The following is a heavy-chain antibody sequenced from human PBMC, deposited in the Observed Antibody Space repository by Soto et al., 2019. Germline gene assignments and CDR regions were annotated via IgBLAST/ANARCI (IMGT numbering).Heavy chain of an antibody. CDR1: GGSISSYY. D-gene: IGHD1-1*01. Sequence: SETLSLTCTVSGGSISSYYWSWIRQPPGKGLEWIGYIYYSGSTNYNPSLKSRVTISVDTSKNQFSLKLSSVTAADTAVYYCARLPRETSYYYYYMDVWGKGTTVTVSS. J-gene: IGHJ6*03. CDR3: ARLPRETSYYYYYMDV. V-gene: IGHV4-59*08. CDR2: IYYSGST.